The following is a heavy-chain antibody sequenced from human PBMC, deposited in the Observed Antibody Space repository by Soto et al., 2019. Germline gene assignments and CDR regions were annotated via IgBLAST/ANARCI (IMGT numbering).Heavy chain of an antibody. CDR2: ISAGSNTI. J-gene: IGHJ4*02. D-gene: IGHD6-19*01. CDR3: ARDSGVTGADDY. CDR1: GFIFSVYS. Sequence: EVQLVESGGGLVEPGGSLRLSCAASGFIFSVYSMTWVRQAPGKGLEWVSYISAGSNTIYYRDSVKGRFTNSRDNAKNSLYLQMNSLRDEDTAVYYCARDSGVTGADDYWGQGTLVTVSS. V-gene: IGHV3-48*02.